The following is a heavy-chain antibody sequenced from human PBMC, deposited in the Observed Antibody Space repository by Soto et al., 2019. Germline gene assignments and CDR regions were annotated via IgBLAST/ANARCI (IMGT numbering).Heavy chain of an antibody. CDR1: GHSFNKYD. Sequence: GASVKVSCKASGHSFNKYDINWVRQAPGQGLEWMGWVNPNSGETGFAQKFQGRITMTRNTSINTVYMELRSLRSDDTAVYLTGYYRLGWFDPWGQGTLVTVSS. D-gene: IGHD3-9*01. CDR2: VNPNSGET. CDR3: GYYRLGWFDP. V-gene: IGHV1-8*01. J-gene: IGHJ5*02.